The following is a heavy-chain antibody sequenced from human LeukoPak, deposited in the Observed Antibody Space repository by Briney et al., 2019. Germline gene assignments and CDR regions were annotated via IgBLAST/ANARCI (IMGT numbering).Heavy chain of an antibody. J-gene: IGHJ4*01. CDR1: GFTFDTYA. V-gene: IGHV3-23*01. D-gene: IGHD3-9*01. CDR2: IRASGITT. Sequence: GRSLRLSCAASGFTFDTYAMSSVRQAPGKGLEWVSGIRASGITTEYADSVKGRFTISRDNSMNTLYMQMNSLRAEDTALYFCAKEDLNVDRDFDWFPFDYWGQGILVIVSS. CDR3: AKEDLNVDRDFDWFPFDY.